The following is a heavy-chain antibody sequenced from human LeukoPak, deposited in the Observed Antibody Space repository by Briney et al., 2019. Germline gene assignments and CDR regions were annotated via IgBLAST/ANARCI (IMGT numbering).Heavy chain of an antibody. CDR3: ARLMGFYDSSGYHLDY. CDR2: ISGSGGST. V-gene: IGHV3-23*01. D-gene: IGHD3-22*01. Sequence: GGSLILSCAASGFTFSSYAMSWVRLAPGKGLEWVSGISGSGGSTYYADSVKARFTISRDNSKNTLYLQMNSLRAEDTAVYYCARLMGFYDSSGYHLDYWGQGTLVTVSS. CDR1: GFTFSSYA. J-gene: IGHJ4*02.